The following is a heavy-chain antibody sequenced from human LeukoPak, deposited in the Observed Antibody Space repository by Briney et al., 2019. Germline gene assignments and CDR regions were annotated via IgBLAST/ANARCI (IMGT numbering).Heavy chain of an antibody. CDR3: ARNADLLWFGSALVY. CDR1: GYTFTSYY. Sequence: SVRVSCKASGYTFTSYYMHWVRQAPGQGPEWMGGIIPIFGTANYAQKFQGRVTITADESTSTAYMELSRLRSEDTAVYYCARNADLLWFGSALVYWGQGTLVSVSS. D-gene: IGHD3-10*01. CDR2: IIPIFGTA. J-gene: IGHJ4*02. V-gene: IGHV1-69*13.